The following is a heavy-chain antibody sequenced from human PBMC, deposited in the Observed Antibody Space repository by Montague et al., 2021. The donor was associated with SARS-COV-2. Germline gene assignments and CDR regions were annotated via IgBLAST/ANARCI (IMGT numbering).Heavy chain of an antibody. D-gene: IGHD6-13*01. J-gene: IGHJ4*02. CDR3: ARSESPSYSSSPFDY. CDR1: GGSISSGGYY. Sequence: TLSLTCIVSGGSISSGGYYWSWIRQHPGKGLEWIGYIYYSGSTYYNPSLKSRLSIPLDTSKNHFPLRLSPVTAADTAVYYCARSESPSYSSSPFDYWGQGTLVTVSS. CDR2: IYYSGST. V-gene: IGHV4-31*03.